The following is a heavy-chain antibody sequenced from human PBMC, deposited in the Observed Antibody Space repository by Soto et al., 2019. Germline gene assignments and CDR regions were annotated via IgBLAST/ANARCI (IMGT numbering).Heavy chain of an antibody. V-gene: IGHV1-69*13. J-gene: IGHJ4*02. CDR2: IIPIFGTA. CDR3: ASSPLPSYYYDSSGFGAYYFDY. CDR1: GGTFSSYA. D-gene: IGHD3-22*01. Sequence: SVKVSCKASGGTFSSYAISWVRQAPGQGLEWMGGIIPIFGTANYAQKFQGRVTITADESTSTAYMELSSLRSEDTAVYYCASSPLPSYYYDSSGFGAYYFDYWGQGTLVTV.